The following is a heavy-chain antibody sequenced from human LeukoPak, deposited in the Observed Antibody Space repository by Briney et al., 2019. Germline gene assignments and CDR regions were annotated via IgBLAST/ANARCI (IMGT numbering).Heavy chain of an antibody. CDR1: GYTFTSCY. CDR2: INPNSGGT. V-gene: IGHV1-2*02. CDR3: VRSSGYDHFDY. D-gene: IGHD5-12*01. J-gene: IGHJ4*02. Sequence: ASVKVSCKASGYTFTSCYMHWVGQAPRQGREWMGWINPNSGGTNYAQKFQGSVTMTRDTSISTAYMGLSRLRSDDTAVYYCVRSSGYDHFDYWGQGTLVTVSS.